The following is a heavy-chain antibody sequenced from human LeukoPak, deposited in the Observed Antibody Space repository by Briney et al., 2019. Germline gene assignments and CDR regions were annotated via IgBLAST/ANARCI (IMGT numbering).Heavy chain of an antibody. D-gene: IGHD5-24*01. CDR2: IYYSGST. Sequence: SEALSVTSTLSGDSLCSYYWRWIRQPPGRGVEWMGYIYYSGSTNYNPSLESRVTISVDTSKNQFSMKLSSVTAADTAVYYCARVGEDGYNTFEYWGQGTLVTVSS. J-gene: IGHJ4*02. V-gene: IGHV4-59*01. CDR1: GDSLCSYY. CDR3: ARVGEDGYNTFEY.